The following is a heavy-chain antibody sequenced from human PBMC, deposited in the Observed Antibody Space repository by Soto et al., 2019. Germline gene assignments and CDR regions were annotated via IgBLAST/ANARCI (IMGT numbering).Heavy chain of an antibody. J-gene: IGHJ5*02. CDR2: ISGSGGST. CDR1: GFTSSSYA. D-gene: IGHD3-10*01. CDR3: AKSYGSGSYFPLFDP. Sequence: GGSLRLSCAASGFTSSSYAMSWVRQAPGKGLEWVSAISGSGGSTYYADSVKGRFTISRDNSKNTLYLQMNSLRAEDTAVYYWAKSYGSGSYFPLFDPWGQGTLVTVSS. V-gene: IGHV3-23*01.